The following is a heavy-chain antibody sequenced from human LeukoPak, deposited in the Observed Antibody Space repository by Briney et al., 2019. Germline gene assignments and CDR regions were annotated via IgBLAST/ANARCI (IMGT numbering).Heavy chain of an antibody. J-gene: IGHJ4*02. D-gene: IGHD5-18*01. CDR1: GFTFSNYA. V-gene: IGHV3-23*01. Sequence: GGSLRLSCSTSGFTFSNYAMTCVRQAPGMGLEWVSLVSGSGDSTYYADSVKGRFTISRDNSKNMLYLQMNSLRAEDTAIYYCAKDTGYNYGYDYWGQGTLATVSP. CDR2: VSGSGDST. CDR3: AKDTGYNYGYDY.